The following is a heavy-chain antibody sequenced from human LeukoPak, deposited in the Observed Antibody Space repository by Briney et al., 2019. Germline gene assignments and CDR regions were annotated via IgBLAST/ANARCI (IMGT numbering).Heavy chain of an antibody. D-gene: IGHD5-24*01. CDR1: GGSFSGFY. J-gene: IGHJ4*02. Sequence: PSETLSLSCAVHGGSFSGFYWTWMRQPPGQGPEWIGEVNHSRGTNYNPSLKSRVTISEDTSKNQFSLNLTSVTAADTAVYYCARGLGEGYPDSWGQGTLVTVSS. V-gene: IGHV4-34*01. CDR3: ARGLGEGYPDS. CDR2: VNHSRGT.